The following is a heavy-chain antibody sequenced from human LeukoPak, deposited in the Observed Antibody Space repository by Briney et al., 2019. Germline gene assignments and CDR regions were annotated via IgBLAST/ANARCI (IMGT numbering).Heavy chain of an antibody. Sequence: ASVKVSCKASGYTFTGYYMHWVRQAPGQGLEWMGRINPNSGGTNYAQKFQGRVTMTRDTSISTAYMELSRLRSDDAAVYYCARDPSYYYDSSGYPAGYWGRGTLVTVSS. CDR3: ARDPSYYYDSSGYPAGY. V-gene: IGHV1-2*06. CDR1: GYTFTGYY. J-gene: IGHJ4*02. D-gene: IGHD3-22*01. CDR2: INPNSGGT.